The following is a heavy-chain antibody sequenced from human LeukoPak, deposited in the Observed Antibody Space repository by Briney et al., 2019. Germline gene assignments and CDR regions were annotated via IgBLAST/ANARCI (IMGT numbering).Heavy chain of an antibody. CDR3: AKEDSGSYYSFDY. D-gene: IGHD1-26*01. CDR2: IWYDGSNK. V-gene: IGHV3-30*02. J-gene: IGHJ4*02. CDR1: GFTFSSYG. Sequence: GGSLRLSCAASGFTFSSYGMHWVRQAPGKGLEWVAVIWYDGSNKYYADSVKGRFTISRDSSKNTLYLQMNSLRAEDTAVYYCAKEDSGSYYSFDYWGQGTLVTVSS.